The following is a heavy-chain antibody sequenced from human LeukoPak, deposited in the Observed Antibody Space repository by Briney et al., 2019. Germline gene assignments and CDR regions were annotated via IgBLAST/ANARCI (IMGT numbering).Heavy chain of an antibody. J-gene: IGHJ6*02. D-gene: IGHD6-13*01. CDR2: INHSGST. CDR1: DGSLSGYY. V-gene: IGHV4-34*01. Sequence: PSETLSLTCAVYDGSLSGYYWNWIRQPPGKGLEWIGEINHSGSTNYNPSLKSRVTISVDTSKNQFSLKLSSVTAADTAVYYCARSSSWGYYYYYGMDVWGQGTTVTVSS. CDR3: ARSSSWGYYYYYGMDV.